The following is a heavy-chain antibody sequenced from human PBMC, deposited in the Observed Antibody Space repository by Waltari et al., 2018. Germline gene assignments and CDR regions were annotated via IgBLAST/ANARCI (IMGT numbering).Heavy chain of an antibody. V-gene: IGHV3-30*03. D-gene: IGHD7-27*01. J-gene: IGHJ4*02. CDR3: ASNGGRDY. CDR1: GFTFSSYG. Sequence: QVQLVESGGGVVQPGRSLRLSCAASGFTFSSYGMHWVRQAPGKGLEWVAVISYDGSNKYYSDSVKGRFTISRDNSKNTLYLQMNSLRAEDTAVYYCASNGGRDYWGQGTLVTVSS. CDR2: ISYDGSNK.